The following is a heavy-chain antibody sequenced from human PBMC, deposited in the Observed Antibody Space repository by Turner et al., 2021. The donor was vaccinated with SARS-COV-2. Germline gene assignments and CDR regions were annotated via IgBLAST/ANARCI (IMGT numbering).Heavy chain of an antibody. CDR1: GFTFSSYA. CDR2: ISYDGSNK. CDR3: ARPYSGSYFGWFDP. Sequence: QVQMVESEGGVVQHGRSLRLSCAASGFTFSSYAMYWVRQAPGKGLEWVAVISYDGSNKYNADSVKGRFTISRDNSKNTLYLQMNSLRAEDTAVYYCARPYSGSYFGWFDPWGQGSLVTVSS. D-gene: IGHD1-26*01. V-gene: IGHV3-30*04. J-gene: IGHJ5*02.